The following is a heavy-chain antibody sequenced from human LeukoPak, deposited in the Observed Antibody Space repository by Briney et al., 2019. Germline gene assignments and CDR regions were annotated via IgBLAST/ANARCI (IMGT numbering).Heavy chain of an antibody. CDR1: GFTFSSYG. V-gene: IGHV3-30*02. CDR2: IRYDGSNK. D-gene: IGHD2-2*01. J-gene: IGHJ3*02. Sequence: GGSLRLSCAASGFTFSSYGMHWVRQAPGKGLEGVAFIRYDGSNKYYADSVKGRFTIYRDNSKNTLYLQMNSLRAEDTAVYYCAKRVVPAADAFDIWGQGTMVTVSS. CDR3: AKRVVPAADAFDI.